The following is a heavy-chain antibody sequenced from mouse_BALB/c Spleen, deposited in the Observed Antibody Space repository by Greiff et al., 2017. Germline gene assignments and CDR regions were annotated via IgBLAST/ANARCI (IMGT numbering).Heavy chain of an antibody. V-gene: IGHV3-1*02. J-gene: IGHJ4*01. CDR1: GYSITSGYS. CDR2: IHYSGST. Sequence: DVKLQESGPDLVKPSQSLSLTCTVTGYSITSGYSWHWIRQFPGNKLEWMGYIHYSGSTNYNPSLKSRISITRDTSKNQFFLQLNSVTTEDTATYYCARSDDYDCAMDYWGQGTSVTVSS. D-gene: IGHD2-4*01. CDR3: ARSDDYDCAMDY.